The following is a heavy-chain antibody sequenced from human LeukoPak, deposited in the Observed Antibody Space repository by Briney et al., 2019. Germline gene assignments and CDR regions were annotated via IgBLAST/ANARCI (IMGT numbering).Heavy chain of an antibody. V-gene: IGHV3-23*01. D-gene: IGHD5-18*01. CDR1: GFTFSSYG. J-gene: IGHJ4*02. CDR2: ISGSGVGT. CDR3: ANRVYSYADPFDY. Sequence: QTGGSLRLSCAASGFTFSSYGMSWLRQAPGKGLEWVSAISGSGVGTYYADSVKGRFTISRDDSKNTLYLRMNSLRAEDTAVYYCANRVYSYADPFDYWGQGTLVTVSS.